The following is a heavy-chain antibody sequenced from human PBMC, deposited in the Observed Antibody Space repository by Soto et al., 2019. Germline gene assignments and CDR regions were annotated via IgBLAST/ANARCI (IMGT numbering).Heavy chain of an antibody. CDR3: AIVWDPPDYYDSSGYPGFDY. V-gene: IGHV1-3*01. CDR2: INAGNGNT. CDR1: GYTFTGYA. Sequence: ASVKVSCKASGYTFTGYAMHWVRQAPGQRLEWMGWINAGNGNTKYSQKFQGRVTITRDTSASTAYMELSSLRSEDTAVYYCAIVWDPPDYYDSSGYPGFDYWGQGTLVTVSS. D-gene: IGHD3-22*01. J-gene: IGHJ4*02.